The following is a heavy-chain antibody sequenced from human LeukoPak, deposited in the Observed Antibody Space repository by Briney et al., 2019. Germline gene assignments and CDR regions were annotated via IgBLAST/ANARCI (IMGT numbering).Heavy chain of an antibody. CDR2: IKQDGSET. J-gene: IGHJ6*02. Sequence: GGSLRLSCAASGFTFSTYWMSWVRQAPGKGLEWVANIKQDGSETYYVDSVKGRFTISRDNAKNSLYLQMNSLRAEDTAVYYCASQHYYGSGYSPPAYYYYGMDVWGQGTTATVSS. CDR3: ASQHYYGSGYSPPAYYYYGMDV. V-gene: IGHV3-7*01. CDR1: GFTFSTYW. D-gene: IGHD3-10*01.